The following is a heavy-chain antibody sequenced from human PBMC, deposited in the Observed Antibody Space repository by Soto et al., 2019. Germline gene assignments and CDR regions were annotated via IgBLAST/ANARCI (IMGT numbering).Heavy chain of an antibody. CDR1: GGSISSSSYY. V-gene: IGHV4-39*01. CDR2: IYYSGST. D-gene: IGHD6-19*01. CDR3: ARHAFGWIAVAGTLFDLDY. J-gene: IGHJ4*02. Sequence: QLQLQESGPGLVKPSETLSLTCTVSGGSISSSSYYWGWIRQPPGKGLEWIGSIYYSGSTYYNPSLKSRSTISVDTSKNQLSLRLSSVTAADTAVYYCARHAFGWIAVAGTLFDLDYWGQGTLVTVSS.